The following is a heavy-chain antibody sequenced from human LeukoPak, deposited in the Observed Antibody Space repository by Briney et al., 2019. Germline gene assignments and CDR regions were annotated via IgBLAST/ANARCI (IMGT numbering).Heavy chain of an antibody. V-gene: IGHV4-38-2*02. J-gene: IGHJ5*02. Sequence: SETLSLTSAVSGYSISSAYYWGWIRQPPGKGLEWIGSIYHSGGTYYNPSLKSRVTISVDTSKNHFSLKLSSVTAADTAVYYCARDADYFDPWGQGTLVIVSS. D-gene: IGHD4-11*01. CDR2: IYHSGGT. CDR3: ARDADYFDP. CDR1: GYSISSAYY.